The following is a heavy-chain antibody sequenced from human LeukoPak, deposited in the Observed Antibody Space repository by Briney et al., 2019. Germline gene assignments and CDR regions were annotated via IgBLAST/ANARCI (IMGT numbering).Heavy chain of an antibody. D-gene: IGHD3-9*01. CDR3: AREASGGYDILNGYFNSGFDI. CDR1: GGSLITANFF. Sequence: NTSETLSLTCAVSGGSLITANFFWGWIRQPPGKGLEWIGSVYYSGKTYYNPSLKSRVSISVDTSKNQFSLRLTSVTAADTAVYYCAREASGGYDILNGYFNSGFDIWGQGTTVTASS. V-gene: IGHV4-39*07. J-gene: IGHJ3*02. CDR2: VYYSGKT.